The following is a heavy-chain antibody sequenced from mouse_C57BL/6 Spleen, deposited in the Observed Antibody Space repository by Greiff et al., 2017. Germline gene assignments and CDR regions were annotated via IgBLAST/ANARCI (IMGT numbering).Heavy chain of an antibody. D-gene: IGHD3-3*01. J-gene: IGHJ2*01. CDR3: AAGTGFDY. Sequence: LVESGAELVRPGASVTLSCKASGYTFTDYEMHWVKQTPVHGLEWIGAIDPETGGTAYNQKFKGKAILTADKSSSTAYMELRSLTSEASAVYSCAAGTGFDYWGQGTTLTVSS. CDR1: GYTFTDYE. V-gene: IGHV1-15*01. CDR2: IDPETGGT.